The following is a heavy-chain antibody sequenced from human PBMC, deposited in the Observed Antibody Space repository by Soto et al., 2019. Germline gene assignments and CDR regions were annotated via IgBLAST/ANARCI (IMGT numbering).Heavy chain of an antibody. J-gene: IGHJ4*02. CDR3: ARSVAVPGAHIDY. CDR2: VYYTGST. Sequence: SETLSLTCSVSGGSISGSYWSWIRQSPGKGLEWLGYVYYTGSTNYSPSPRSRVSISVDTSKNEFSLRLSSVTAADTAVYFCARSVAVPGAHIDYWGQGTQVTVSS. V-gene: IGHV4-59*01. D-gene: IGHD6-19*01. CDR1: GGSISGSY.